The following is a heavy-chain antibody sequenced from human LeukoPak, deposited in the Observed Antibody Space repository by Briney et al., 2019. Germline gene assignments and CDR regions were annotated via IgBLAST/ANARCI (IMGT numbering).Heavy chain of an antibody. Sequence: ASVKVSCKASGYTFTSHGISWVRQAPGQGLEWMGWISAYNGNTNYAQKFQGRVTMTRDTSISTAYMELSRLRSDDTAVYYCARTDPIWSGYPHLDYWGQGTLVTVSS. CDR3: ARTDPIWSGYPHLDY. J-gene: IGHJ4*02. CDR2: ISAYNGNT. D-gene: IGHD3-3*01. V-gene: IGHV1-18*01. CDR1: GYTFTSHG.